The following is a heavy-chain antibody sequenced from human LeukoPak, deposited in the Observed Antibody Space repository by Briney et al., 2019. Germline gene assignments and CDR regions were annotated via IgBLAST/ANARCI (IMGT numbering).Heavy chain of an antibody. Sequence: AGGSLRLSCAASGFTFSDFYMTWIRQAPGKGLEWVSSISSSSSYIYYADSVKGRFTISRDNAKNSLYLQMNSLRAEDTAVYYCARDGSSSFYYMDVWGKGTTVTVSS. D-gene: IGHD6-13*01. J-gene: IGHJ6*03. CDR1: GFTFSDFY. V-gene: IGHV3-11*06. CDR2: ISSSSSYI. CDR3: ARDGSSSFYYMDV.